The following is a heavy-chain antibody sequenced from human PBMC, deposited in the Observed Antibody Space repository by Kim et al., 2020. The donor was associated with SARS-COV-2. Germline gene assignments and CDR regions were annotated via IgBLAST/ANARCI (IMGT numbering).Heavy chain of an antibody. CDR1: GFTFNTYG. J-gene: IGHJ5*02. CDR2: ISHDGSNK. D-gene: IGHD6-6*01. CDR3: GRDRTSIAARGVNWFDP. V-gene: IGHV3-30*03. Sequence: GGSLRLSCAASGFTFNTYGMHWVRQAPGKGLEWVAVISHDGSNKFYADSVKGRFTISRDNSKNTVYLQMNSLRTEDTAVYYCGRDRTSIAARGVNWFDPWGRGTLDTVSS.